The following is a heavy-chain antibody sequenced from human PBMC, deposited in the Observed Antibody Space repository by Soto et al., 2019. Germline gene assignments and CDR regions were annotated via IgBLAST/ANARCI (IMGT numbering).Heavy chain of an antibody. Sequence: ASVKVSCKASGYTFTSYGISWVRQAPGQGLEWMGWISAYNGNTNYAQKLQGRVTMTTDTSTSTAYMELRSLRSDDTAVYYCARDYYVDTAMVAEYWGQGTMVTVSS. V-gene: IGHV1-18*01. J-gene: IGHJ4*02. D-gene: IGHD5-18*01. CDR1: GYTFTSYG. CDR2: ISAYNGNT. CDR3: ARDYYVDTAMVAEY.